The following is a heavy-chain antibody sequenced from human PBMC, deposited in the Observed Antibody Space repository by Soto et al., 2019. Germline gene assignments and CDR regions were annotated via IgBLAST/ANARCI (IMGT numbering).Heavy chain of an antibody. J-gene: IGHJ5*02. CDR2: INHSGTT. V-gene: IGHV4-34*01. Sequence: SETLSLTCAVYGGSFIGYYWTWIRQPPGTGLEWIGEINHSGTTNYNPSLKSRVTISVDKSKNQFSLKLTSVTAADTAVYYCARDRGIGAAGSWGQGILVTVSS. CDR3: ARDRGIGAAGS. CDR1: GGSFIGYY. D-gene: IGHD6-13*01.